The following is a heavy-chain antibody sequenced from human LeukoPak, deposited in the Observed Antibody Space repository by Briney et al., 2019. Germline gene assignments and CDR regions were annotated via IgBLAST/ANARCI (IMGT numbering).Heavy chain of an antibody. CDR2: IRHDGSGA. D-gene: IGHD3-10*01. J-gene: IGHJ4*02. V-gene: IGHV3-30*02. CDR3: AKDLSGSWSWDY. CDR1: GFTFTHHA. Sequence: GGSLRFSCAASGFTFTHHAMHWVRQAPGKGLEWVAVIRHDGSGANYAESVKGRFTISRDNSKNTLEFQVNSRRVEDKTVYYCAKDLSGSWSWDYWGQGTLVTVSS.